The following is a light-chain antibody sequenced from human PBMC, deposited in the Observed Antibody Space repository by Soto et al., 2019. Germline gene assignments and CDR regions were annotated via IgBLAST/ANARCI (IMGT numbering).Light chain of an antibody. CDR2: GIS. CDR3: QQRSNWPST. V-gene: IGKV3D-20*02. Sequence: EMVMTQSPAILSVSPGESATLSCRASQSVNSNYLAWYQQHPGQPPRLLIYGISTRATGIPARFSGSGSGTEFTLTISSLEPEDFAVYYCQQRSNWPSTFGQGTRLEIK. J-gene: IGKJ5*01. CDR1: QSVNSNY.